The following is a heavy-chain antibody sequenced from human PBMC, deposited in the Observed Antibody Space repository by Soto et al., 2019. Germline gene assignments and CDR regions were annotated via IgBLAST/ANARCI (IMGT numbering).Heavy chain of an antibody. CDR3: AREAAGFDL. J-gene: IGHJ3*01. D-gene: IGHD6-13*01. CDR2: MYYGGTT. CDR1: GFTVSSDH. Sequence: EMQLVETGGGLIQPGGSLRLSCAASGFTVSSDHMSWVRQAPGKGLEWISVMYYGGTTYYADSVQGRFTISRDSSTNTLYLQMNDLRADDTAVYYCAREAAGFDLWGQGTMVTVSS. V-gene: IGHV3-53*02.